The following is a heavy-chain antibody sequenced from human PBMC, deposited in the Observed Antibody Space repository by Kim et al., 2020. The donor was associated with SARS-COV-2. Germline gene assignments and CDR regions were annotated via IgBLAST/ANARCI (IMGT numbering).Heavy chain of an antibody. D-gene: IGHD1-7*01. V-gene: IGHV1-69*04. CDR1: GGTFSSYA. Sequence: SVKVSCKASGGTFSSYAISWVRQAPGQGLEWMGRIIPILGIANYAQKFQGRVTITADKSTSTAYMELSSLRSEDTAVYYCARNWNYDGGYYYYGMDVWGQGTTVPVSS. CDR2: IIPILGIA. J-gene: IGHJ6*02. CDR3: ARNWNYDGGYYYYGMDV.